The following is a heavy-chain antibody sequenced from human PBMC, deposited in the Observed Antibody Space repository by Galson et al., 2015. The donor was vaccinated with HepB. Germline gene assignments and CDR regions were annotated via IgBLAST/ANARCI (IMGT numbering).Heavy chain of an antibody. V-gene: IGHV3-30*02. CDR3: AKVGWFGPEYFQH. D-gene: IGHD3-10*01. CDR2: IRYDGSNK. Sequence: SLRLSCAASGFTFSSYGMHWVRQAPGKGLEWVAFIRYDGSNKYYADSVKGRFTISRDNSKNTLYLQMNSLRAEDTAVYYCAKVGWFGPEYFQHWGQGTLVTVSS. CDR1: GFTFSSYG. J-gene: IGHJ1*01.